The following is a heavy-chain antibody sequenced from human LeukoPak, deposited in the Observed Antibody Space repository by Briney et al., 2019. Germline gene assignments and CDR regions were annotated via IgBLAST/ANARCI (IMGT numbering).Heavy chain of an antibody. CDR2: IKGDGSGK. J-gene: IGHJ4*02. CDR1: GFTFSGSW. CDR3: TKNTHDY. Sequence: PGGSLRLSCAASGFTFSGSWMSWVRQAPGKGLEWVATIKGDGSGKFYVDSVKGRFAISRDDAKSSLFLQMDSLRSEGTAVYYCTKNTHDYWGQGTLVTVSS. V-gene: IGHV3-7*01. D-gene: IGHD1/OR15-1a*01.